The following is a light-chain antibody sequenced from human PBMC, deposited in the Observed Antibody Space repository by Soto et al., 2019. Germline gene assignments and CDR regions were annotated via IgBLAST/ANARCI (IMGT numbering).Light chain of an antibody. V-gene: IGKV1-9*01. CDR3: QHHASDLTWT. J-gene: IGKJ1*01. Sequence: IQLTQSPSSLSASVGDRVTMTCRATQGINNYLAWYQQKPGKAPKLLIYGASTLQSGVPSRFSGSGSGTDFTLTISSLQPEDFATYYCQHHASDLTWTFGPGTKVEI. CDR1: QGINNY. CDR2: GAS.